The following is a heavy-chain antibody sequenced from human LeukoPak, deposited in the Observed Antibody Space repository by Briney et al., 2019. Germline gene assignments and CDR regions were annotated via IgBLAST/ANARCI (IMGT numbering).Heavy chain of an antibody. CDR1: GFTFSSYS. V-gene: IGHV3-48*04. CDR2: ISSSSSTI. Sequence: GGSLRLSCAASGFTFSSYSMNWVRQAPGKGLEWVSYISSSSSTIYYADSVKGRFTISRDNAKNSLYLQMNSLRAEDTAVYYCARSYSSSWYGFIYFDYWGQGTLVTVSS. CDR3: ARSYSSSWYGFIYFDY. D-gene: IGHD6-13*01. J-gene: IGHJ4*02.